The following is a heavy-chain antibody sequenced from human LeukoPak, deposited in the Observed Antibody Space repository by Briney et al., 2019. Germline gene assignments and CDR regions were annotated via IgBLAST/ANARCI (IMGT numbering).Heavy chain of an antibody. CDR1: GGSFSGYY. J-gene: IGHJ4*02. CDR3: ARRAYSSSYPY. D-gene: IGHD6-13*01. V-gene: IGHV4-34*01. CDR2: INHSGST. Sequence: SETLSLTCAVYGGSFSGYYWSWIRQPPGKGLEWIGEINHSGSTNYNPSLKSRVTISVDTSKNQFSLKLSSVTAADTAVYYCARRAYSSSYPYWGQGTLVTVSS.